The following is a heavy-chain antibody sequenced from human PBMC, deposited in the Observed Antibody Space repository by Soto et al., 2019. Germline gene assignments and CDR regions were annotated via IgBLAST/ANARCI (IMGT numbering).Heavy chain of an antibody. CDR1: GVTFRTYG. J-gene: IGHJ3*01. CDR2: ISYDGDYK. V-gene: IGHV3-30*18. D-gene: IGHD3-3*01. Sequence: QVQLVESGGGVVQPGRSLTLSCVVSGVTFRTYGIHWVRQAPGNGLEWVAVISYDGDYKSYADSVKGRFSISRDNSKNTVYLQVTSLVAEDTALYYCAKSDRGVFGVVMSPALDPLDVWGQGTMVAVSS. CDR3: AKSDRGVFGVVMSPALDPLDV.